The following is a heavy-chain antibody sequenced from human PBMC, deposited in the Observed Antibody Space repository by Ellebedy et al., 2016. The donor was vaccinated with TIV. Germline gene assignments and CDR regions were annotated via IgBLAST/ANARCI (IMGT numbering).Heavy chain of an antibody. CDR3: ANGLVATIQLAFGVFDI. CDR2: VYYSGNT. Sequence: SETLSLTCTVSGDSITNSTYYWAWIRQPPGTGLEWIGNVYYSGNTYYNPSLKSRVTISVDTSKNQFSLKLSSVTAADTAVYFCANGLVATIQLAFGVFDIWGPGTMVTVSS. V-gene: IGHV4-39*01. CDR1: GDSITNSTYY. D-gene: IGHD5-12*01. J-gene: IGHJ3*02.